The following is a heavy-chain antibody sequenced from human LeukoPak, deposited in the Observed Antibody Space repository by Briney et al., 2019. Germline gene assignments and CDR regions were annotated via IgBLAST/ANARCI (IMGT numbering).Heavy chain of an antibody. J-gene: IGHJ3*02. CDR1: GYTFTSYG. D-gene: IGHD1-26*01. CDR3: GRDLAWELLVLPLDAFDI. Sequence: ASVKVSCKASGYTFTSYGISWVRQAPGQGLEWMGWISAYNGNTNYAQKLQGRVTMTTDTSTSTAYMELRSLRSDDTAVYYCGRDLAWELLVLPLDAFDIWGQGTMVTVSS. V-gene: IGHV1-18*01. CDR2: ISAYNGNT.